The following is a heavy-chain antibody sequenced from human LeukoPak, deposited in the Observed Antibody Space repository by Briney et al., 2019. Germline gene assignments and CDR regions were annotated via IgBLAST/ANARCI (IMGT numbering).Heavy chain of an antibody. Sequence: PSETLSLTCTVSGGSISSYYWSWIRQPPGKGLEWIGYIYYSGSTNYNPSLKSRVTISVDTSKNQFSLKLSSVTAADTAVYYCARVIYDSSGYYYFDHWGQGTLVTVSS. CDR2: IYYSGST. D-gene: IGHD3-22*01. J-gene: IGHJ4*02. CDR1: GGSISSYY. CDR3: ARVIYDSSGYYYFDH. V-gene: IGHV4-59*01.